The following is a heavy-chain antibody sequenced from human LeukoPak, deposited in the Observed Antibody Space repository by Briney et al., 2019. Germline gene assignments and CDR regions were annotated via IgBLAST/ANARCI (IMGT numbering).Heavy chain of an antibody. CDR3: ATQPRNSNWYYFDN. V-gene: IGHV3-23*01. J-gene: IGHJ4*02. Sequence: SGGSLRLSCAASGFTFSSYAMSWVRQAPGKGLEWVSAISGSGGSTYYADSVKGRFTISRDNSKNTVYLQMNSLRAEDTAVYHCATQPRNSNWYYFDNWGQGTLVTVSS. CDR2: ISGSGGST. CDR1: GFTFSSYA. D-gene: IGHD2/OR15-2a*01.